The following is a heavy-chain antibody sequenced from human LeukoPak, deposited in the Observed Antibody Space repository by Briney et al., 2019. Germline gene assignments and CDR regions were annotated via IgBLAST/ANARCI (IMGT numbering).Heavy chain of an antibody. CDR1: GGSSSGTSW. CDR2: ISLRGLT. Sequence: PSETLSLTGGVSGGSSSGTSWWSWVRQPPGQGLEWIGEISLRGLTNYNPSLRSRLTMSLDESKNQVSLNLTSVTAADTAVYYCSRESGPFSPFGFWGQGTLVSVHS. J-gene: IGHJ4*02. V-gene: IGHV4-4*02. CDR3: SRESGPFSPFGF. D-gene: IGHD1-26*01.